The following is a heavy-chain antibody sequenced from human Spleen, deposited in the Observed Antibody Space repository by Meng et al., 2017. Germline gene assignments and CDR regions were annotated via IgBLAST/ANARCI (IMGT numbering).Heavy chain of an antibody. V-gene: IGHV3-48*03. CDR1: GFTFSSYA. Sequence: GESLKISCAASGFTFSSYAMTWVRQAPGKGLEWVSYISSSGSTIYYADSVKGRFTISRDNAKNSLYLQMNSLRAEDTAVYYCARDITIFGVVGGAFDIWGQGTMVTVSS. CDR3: ARDITIFGVVGGAFDI. CDR2: ISSSGSTI. J-gene: IGHJ3*02. D-gene: IGHD3-3*01.